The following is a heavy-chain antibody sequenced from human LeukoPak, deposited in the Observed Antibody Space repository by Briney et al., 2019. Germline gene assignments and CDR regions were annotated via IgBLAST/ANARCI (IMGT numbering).Heavy chain of an antibody. D-gene: IGHD1-26*01. J-gene: IGHJ4*02. CDR1: GGSLSGYY. Sequence: PSETLSLTCAVYGGSLSGYYWSWIRHPPGKGLEWIGEINHSGSTNYNPSLKSRVTISVDTSKNQFSLKLSSVTAADTAVYYCARGRYPHSWGQGTLVTVSS. V-gene: IGHV4-34*01. CDR3: ARGRYPHS. CDR2: INHSGST.